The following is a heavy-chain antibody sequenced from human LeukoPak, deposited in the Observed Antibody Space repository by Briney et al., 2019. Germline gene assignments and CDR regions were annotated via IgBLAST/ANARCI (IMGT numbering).Heavy chain of an antibody. D-gene: IGHD3-9*01. CDR3: ARETRLPHNDILINRRAFDI. CDR1: GFTFSGYW. CDR2: IKENEREK. J-gene: IGHJ3*02. Sequence: QPGGSLRLSCAASGFTFSGYWMTWVRQAPGKGLEWVASIKENEREKYYADSVKGRFTISRDNAKNSLFLQMNSLRAEDTAVFYCARETRLPHNDILINRRAFDIWGQGTILTVSS. V-gene: IGHV3-7*01.